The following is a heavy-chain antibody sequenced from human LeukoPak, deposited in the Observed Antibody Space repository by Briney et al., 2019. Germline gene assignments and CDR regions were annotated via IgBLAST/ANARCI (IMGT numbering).Heavy chain of an antibody. CDR1: XXTXSSYG. D-gene: IGHD3-22*01. CDR3: ASGVHVGITMIESQH. J-gene: IGHJ1*01. V-gene: IGHV3-30*03. Sequence: LXXAXSXXTXSSYGXXXXRRAPGKXXXWXAVISYDGSNKYYADSVKGRFTISRDNAKNSLYLQMNSLRAEDTAVYYCASGVHVGITMIESQHWGQGTLVTVSS. CDR2: ISYDGSNK.